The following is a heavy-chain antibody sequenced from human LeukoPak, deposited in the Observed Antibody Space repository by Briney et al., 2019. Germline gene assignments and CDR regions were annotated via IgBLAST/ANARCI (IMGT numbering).Heavy chain of an antibody. CDR3: AKDSYVSGRPLHTFDV. Sequence: GGSLRLSCAASGFTFAIHAMTWVRQAPGMGLEWVFGISGDGASTHYAESVKGQFTISRDNSQNTLFLQMNSLRVEDTAIYYCAKDSYVSGRPLHTFDVWGQGTMVTVSS. J-gene: IGHJ3*01. D-gene: IGHD3-10*01. CDR1: GFTFAIHA. V-gene: IGHV3-23*01. CDR2: ISGDGAST.